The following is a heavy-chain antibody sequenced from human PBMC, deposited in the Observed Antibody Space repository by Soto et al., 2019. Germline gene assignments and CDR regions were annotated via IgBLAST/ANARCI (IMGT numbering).Heavy chain of an antibody. CDR2: IYYSGST. CDR3: ARTTEGLGYYYMDV. J-gene: IGHJ6*03. Sequence: QVQLQESGPGLVKPSQTLSLTCTVSGGSISSGDYYWSWIRQHPGKGLEWFGYIYYSGSTYYNPSLKSRVTISVDTSKNQFSLKLSSVTAADTAVYYCARTTEGLGYYYMDVWGKGTTVTVSS. CDR1: GGSISSGDYY. D-gene: IGHD3-16*01. V-gene: IGHV4-31*03.